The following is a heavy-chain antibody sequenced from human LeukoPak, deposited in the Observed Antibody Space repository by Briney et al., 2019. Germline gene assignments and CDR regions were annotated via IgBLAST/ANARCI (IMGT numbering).Heavy chain of an antibody. J-gene: IGHJ3*02. CDR3: ARANYYDTSGYSRGAFDI. D-gene: IGHD3-22*01. CDR1: GASLSAYH. CDR2: IKPSGIT. V-gene: IGHV4-34*01. Sequence: PSETLSLTCAIDGASLSAYHWTWIRQPPGKGLEWIGEIKPSGITNYNPSLKSRVTISVDTSKNQFSLKLSSVTAADTAVYYCARANYYDTSGYSRGAFDIWGQGTMVTVSS.